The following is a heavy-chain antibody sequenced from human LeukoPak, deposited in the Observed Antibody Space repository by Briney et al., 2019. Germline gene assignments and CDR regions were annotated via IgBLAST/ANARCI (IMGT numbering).Heavy chain of an antibody. CDR1: GFTFSSYG. CDR2: IWYDGSNK. D-gene: IGHD2-8*01. J-gene: IGHJ4*02. V-gene: IGHV3-33*01. Sequence: PGGSLRLSCAASGFTFSSYGMHWVRQAPGKGLEWVAVIWYDGSNKYYADSVKGRFTISRDNSKNTLYLQMNSLRAEDTAVYYCARVPVYDYYFDYWGQGTLVTVSS. CDR3: ARVPVYDYYFDY.